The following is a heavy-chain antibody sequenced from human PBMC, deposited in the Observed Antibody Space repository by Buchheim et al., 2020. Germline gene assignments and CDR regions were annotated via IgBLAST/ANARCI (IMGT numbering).Heavy chain of an antibody. V-gene: IGHV3-11*06. CDR3: ARVPYDFWSGYYYSGMDV. J-gene: IGHJ6*02. CDR1: GFTFSDYY. CDR2: ISSSSSYT. D-gene: IGHD3-3*01. Sequence: QVQLVESGGGLVKPGGSLRLSCAASGFTFSDYYMSWIRQAPGKGLEWVSYISSSSSYTNYADSVKGRFTISRDNAKNSLYPQMNSLRAEDTAVYYCARVPYDFWSGYYYSGMDVWGQGTT.